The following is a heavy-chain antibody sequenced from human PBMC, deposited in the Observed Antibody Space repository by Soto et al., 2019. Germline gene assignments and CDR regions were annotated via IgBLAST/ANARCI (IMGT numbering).Heavy chain of an antibody. J-gene: IGHJ4*02. CDR2: ISAYNGNT. D-gene: IGHD2-21*02. Sequence: AASVKVSCKASGYTFTSYGVSWVRQAPGQGLEWMGWISAYNGNTNYAQKLQGRVTMTTDTSTSTAYMELRSLRSDDTAVYYCARDLSYGGNSAAYYWGQGTLVTVSS. CDR1: GYTFTSYG. CDR3: ARDLSYGGNSAAYY. V-gene: IGHV1-18*01.